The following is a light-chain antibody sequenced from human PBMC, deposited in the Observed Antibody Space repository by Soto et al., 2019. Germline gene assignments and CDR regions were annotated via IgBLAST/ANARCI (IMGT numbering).Light chain of an antibody. CDR3: QQYNKWPPWT. J-gene: IGKJ1*01. CDR1: QSVSSD. Sequence: EIMMTQSPATLSVSPGERATLPCRASQSVSSDLAWYQQKPGQAPRLLIYSVSTRATGIPARFSGSGSGTEFTLTINSLQSEDFAIYYCQQYNKWPPWTFGQGTKVDIK. CDR2: SVS. V-gene: IGKV3-15*01.